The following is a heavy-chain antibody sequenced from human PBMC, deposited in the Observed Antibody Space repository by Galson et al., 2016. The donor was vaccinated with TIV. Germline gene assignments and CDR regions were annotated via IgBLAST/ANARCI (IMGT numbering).Heavy chain of an antibody. CDR1: GFIFRRYS. J-gene: IGHJ3*02. CDR3: ARDRDYYDSSSYSPDAFDM. CDR2: ISSSSDYR. V-gene: IGHV3-21*01. D-gene: IGHD3-22*01. Sequence: SLRLSCAASGFIFRRYSMNWVRQAPGKGLEWVSTISSSSDYRFYADSVKGRFTISRDNARNSLHLQINSLRVEDTAVYYCARDRDYYDSSSYSPDAFDMWGQGKMVTVSS.